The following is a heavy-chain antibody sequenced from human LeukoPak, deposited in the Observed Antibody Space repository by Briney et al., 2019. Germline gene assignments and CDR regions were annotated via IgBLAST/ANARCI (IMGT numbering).Heavy chain of an antibody. CDR3: ATGGIYSLLDY. D-gene: IGHD1-26*01. Sequence: ASVKVSCKVSGHTLTDLSTHWVRQAPGGGLEWMGGLDPENGEIIYAQKFQGRVTMTEDTSTDAAYMELSSLRSEDTAVYYCATGGIYSLLDYWGQGTLVTVSS. CDR1: GHTLTDLS. J-gene: IGHJ4*02. CDR2: LDPENGEI. V-gene: IGHV1-24*01.